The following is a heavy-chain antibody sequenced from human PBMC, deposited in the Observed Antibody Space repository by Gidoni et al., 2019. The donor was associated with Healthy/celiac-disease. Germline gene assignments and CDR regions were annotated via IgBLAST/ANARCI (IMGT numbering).Heavy chain of an antibody. Sequence: QVQLVESGGGLVKPGGSLRLSCAASGFTFSDYYMSWIRQAPGKGLEWVSYISSSGSTIYYADSVKGRFTISRDNANNSLYLQMNSLRAEDTAVYYCARDMVYYYDSSGYRPGIVYWGQGTLVTVSS. V-gene: IGHV3-11*01. CDR3: ARDMVYYYDSSGYRPGIVY. J-gene: IGHJ4*02. D-gene: IGHD3-22*01. CDR2: ISSSGSTI. CDR1: GFTFSDYY.